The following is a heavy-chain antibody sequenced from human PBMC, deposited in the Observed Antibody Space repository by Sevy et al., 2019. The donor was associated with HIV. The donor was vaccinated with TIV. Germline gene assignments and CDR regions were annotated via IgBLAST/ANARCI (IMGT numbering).Heavy chain of an antibody. CDR3: AKTSGYSSGWSHWDY. V-gene: IGHV3-23*01. CDR2: ISGSGGST. D-gene: IGHD6-19*01. J-gene: IGHJ4*02. CDR1: GFTFSSYA. Sequence: GGSLRLSCAASGFTFSSYAMSWVRQAPGKGLEWVSAISGSGGSTYYAYSVKGGFTISRDKSKNTLYLQMNSLRAEDTAVYYCAKTSGYSSGWSHWDYWGQGTLVTVSS.